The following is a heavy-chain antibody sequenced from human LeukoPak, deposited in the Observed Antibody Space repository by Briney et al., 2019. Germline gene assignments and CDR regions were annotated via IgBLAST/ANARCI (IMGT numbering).Heavy chain of an antibody. D-gene: IGHD6-19*01. Sequence: GGSLRLSCAASGFTFSDYYMSWIRQAPGKGLEWVSYISSSGSTIYYADSVKGRFTISRDNAKNSLYLQMNSLRAEDTAVYYCTRKMSSGWYEYFDYWGQGTLVTVSS. J-gene: IGHJ4*02. V-gene: IGHV3-11*01. CDR1: GFTFSDYY. CDR3: TRKMSSGWYEYFDY. CDR2: ISSSGSTI.